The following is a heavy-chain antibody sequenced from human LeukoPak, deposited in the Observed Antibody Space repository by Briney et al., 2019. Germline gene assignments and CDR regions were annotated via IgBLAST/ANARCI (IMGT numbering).Heavy chain of an antibody. CDR1: GFTFGDYA. Sequence: GGSLRLSCTASGFTFGDYAMSWVRQAPGKGLEWVGFIRSNTYGGTGEYAASVKGRFTISRDDSKSIAYLQMNSLKTEDTAVYYCTRSGYTYGYWFDPWGQGTLVTVSS. D-gene: IGHD5-18*01. CDR3: TRSGYTYGYWFDP. V-gene: IGHV3-49*04. CDR2: IRSNTYGGTG. J-gene: IGHJ5*02.